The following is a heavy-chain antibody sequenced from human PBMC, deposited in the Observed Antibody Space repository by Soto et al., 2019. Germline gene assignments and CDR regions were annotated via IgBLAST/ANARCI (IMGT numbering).Heavy chain of an antibody. D-gene: IGHD2-2*03. V-gene: IGHV3-23*01. J-gene: IGHJ4*02. CDR2: ISGSGGST. Sequence: GGSLRLSCAASGFTFSSYAMSWVRQAPGKGLEWVSAISGSGGSTYYADSVKGRFTISRDNSKNTLYLKRNSLRAEDTSVYYCAKMMAIVVVPAAKDYWGQGTLVTVSS. CDR1: GFTFSSYA. CDR3: AKMMAIVVVPAAKDY.